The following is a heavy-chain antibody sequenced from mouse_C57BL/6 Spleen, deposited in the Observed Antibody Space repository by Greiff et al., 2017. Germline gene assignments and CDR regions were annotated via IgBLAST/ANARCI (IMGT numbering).Heavy chain of an antibody. CDR3: TTKLGWFAY. J-gene: IGHJ3*01. D-gene: IGHD4-1*01. CDR2: IDPENGDT. V-gene: IGHV14-4*01. Sequence: EVQLQQSGAELVRPGASVKLSCTASGFNIKDDYMHWVKQRPEQGLEWIGWIDPENGDTEYASKFQGKATITADTSSNTAYLQLSSLTSEDTAVYYCTTKLGWFAYWGQGTLVTVSA. CDR1: GFNIKDDY.